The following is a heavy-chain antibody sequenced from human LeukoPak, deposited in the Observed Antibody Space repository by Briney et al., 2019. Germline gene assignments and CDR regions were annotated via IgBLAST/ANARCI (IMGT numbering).Heavy chain of an antibody. D-gene: IGHD2-2*01. CDR2: INPNSGGT. Sequence: GASVKVSCKASGYTFTGYYMHWVRQAPGQGLEWMGWINPNSGGTNYAQKFQGWVTMTRDTSISTAYMELSRLRSDDTAVYYCARQLGYCSSTSCSLYYYYGMDVWGQGTTVTVSS. CDR1: GYTFTGYY. CDR3: ARQLGYCSSTSCSLYYYYGMDV. J-gene: IGHJ6*02. V-gene: IGHV1-2*04.